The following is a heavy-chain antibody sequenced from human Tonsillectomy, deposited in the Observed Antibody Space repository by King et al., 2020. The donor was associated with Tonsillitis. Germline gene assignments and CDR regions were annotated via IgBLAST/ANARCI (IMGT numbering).Heavy chain of an antibody. CDR3: ASGRGGGDSGDAFD. CDR1: GGPLSEHY. CDR2: INHNGGT. Sequence: VQLQQWGAGLWKPSETLSLTCAVYGGPLSEHYWSWIRQSPGRGLEWIGEINHNGGTNDNPSLKSRVTASLDTSTNEISLNLRSVTAADTAVYLCASGRGGGDSGDAFDWGQGTMV. J-gene: IGHJ3*01. V-gene: IGHV4-34*01. D-gene: IGHD1-26*01.